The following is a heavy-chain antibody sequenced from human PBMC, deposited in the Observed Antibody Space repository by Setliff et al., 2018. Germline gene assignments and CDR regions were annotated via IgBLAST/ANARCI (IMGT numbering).Heavy chain of an antibody. CDR1: GYSFTSYW. Sequence: GESLKISCKGSGYSFTSYWIGWVRQMPGKGLEWMGVIYPGDSDTRYSPSFQGQVTISADKSISTAYLQWSSLKASDTAMYYCARESYDSSGYIYYFDYWGQGTLVTVSS. CDR2: IYPGDSDT. V-gene: IGHV5-51*01. D-gene: IGHD3-22*01. J-gene: IGHJ4*02. CDR3: ARESYDSSGYIYYFDY.